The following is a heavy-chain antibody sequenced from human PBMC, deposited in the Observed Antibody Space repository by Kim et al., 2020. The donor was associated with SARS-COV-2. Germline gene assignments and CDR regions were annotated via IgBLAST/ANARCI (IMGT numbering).Heavy chain of an antibody. V-gene: IGHV4-4*07. CDR2: IYTSGST. Sequence: SETLSLTCTVSGGSISSYYWSWIRQPAGKGLEWIGRIYTSGSTNYNPSLKSRVTMSVDTSKNQFSLKLSSVTAADTAVYYCARDSPYYDFWSGYSDTYYYYGMDVWGQGTTVTVSS. CDR3: ARDSPYYDFWSGYSDTYYYYGMDV. CDR1: GGSISSYY. J-gene: IGHJ6*02. D-gene: IGHD3-3*01.